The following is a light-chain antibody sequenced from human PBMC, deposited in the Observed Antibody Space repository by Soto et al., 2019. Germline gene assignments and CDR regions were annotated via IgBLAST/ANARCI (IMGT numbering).Light chain of an antibody. CDR1: SSDVGSFDS. Sequence: QSALTQPASVSGSSGQPITISCTGTSSDVGSFDSVAWYQHNPGKAPKLMIYDVSNRPSGVSSRFSGSKSGNTASLSISGLQTEDEANYYCSSFTTSSTLVFGTGTKLTVL. CDR2: DVS. V-gene: IGLV2-14*01. CDR3: SSFTTSSTLV. J-gene: IGLJ1*01.